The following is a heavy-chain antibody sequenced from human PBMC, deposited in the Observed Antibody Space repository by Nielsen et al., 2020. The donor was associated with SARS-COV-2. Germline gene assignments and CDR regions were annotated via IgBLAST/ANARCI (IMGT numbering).Heavy chain of an antibody. V-gene: IGHV4-61*01. CDR1: GGSISTGSHY. D-gene: IGHD6-6*01. J-gene: IGHJ5*02. CDR3: ARGGIATRTRFDP. CDR2: IFYRGNT. Sequence: SETLSLTCIVSGGSISTGSHYWSWIRQPPGKGLEWIGYIFYRGNTNYNPSLKSRVSMSIDTSKSQFSLHLTSVTAADTAIYYCARGGIATRTRFDPWGQGTLVTVSS.